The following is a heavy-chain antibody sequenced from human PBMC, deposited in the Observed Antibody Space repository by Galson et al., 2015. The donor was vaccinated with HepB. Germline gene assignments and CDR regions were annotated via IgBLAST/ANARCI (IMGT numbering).Heavy chain of an antibody. Sequence: PALVKPTQTLTLTCTFSGFSLSTSGVGVGWIRQPPGKALEWLALIYWNDDKRYSPSLKTRLTITKDTSKNQVVLTMTSMDPVGTGTYYCAHSRKLGMNFDYWGQGTLVTVSS. D-gene: IGHD7-27*01. V-gene: IGHV2-5*01. CDR3: AHSRKLGMNFDY. CDR2: IYWNDDK. J-gene: IGHJ4*02. CDR1: GFSLSTSGVG.